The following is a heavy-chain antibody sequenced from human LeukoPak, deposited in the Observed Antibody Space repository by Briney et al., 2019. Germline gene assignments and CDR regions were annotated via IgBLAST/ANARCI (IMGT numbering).Heavy chain of an antibody. CDR2: INPNSGGT. Sequence: ASVKVSCKASGYTFTSYGISWVRQAPGQGLEWMGWINPNSGGTNYAQKFQGRVTMTRDTSISTAYMELSRLRSDDTAVYYCARPLIRYTNWFDPWGQGTLVTVSS. D-gene: IGHD3-16*01. CDR3: ARPLIRYTNWFDP. V-gene: IGHV1-2*02. J-gene: IGHJ5*02. CDR1: GYTFTSYG.